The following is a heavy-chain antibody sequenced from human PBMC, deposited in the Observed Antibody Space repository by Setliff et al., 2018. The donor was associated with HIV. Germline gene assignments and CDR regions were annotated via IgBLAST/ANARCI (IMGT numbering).Heavy chain of an antibody. D-gene: IGHD3-10*01. V-gene: IGHV4-39*01. CDR1: AVSISSGPYY. Sequence: SETLSLTCAVSAVSISSGPYYWGWIRQPPGKGLEWIGSVHYSGSTYHNPSLNSRATTSIDTPKNQFSLKLNSVTAADTAVYYCARLSGGMVPNYWGPGTLGTVSS. CDR3: ARLSGGMVPNY. J-gene: IGHJ4*02. CDR2: VHYSGST.